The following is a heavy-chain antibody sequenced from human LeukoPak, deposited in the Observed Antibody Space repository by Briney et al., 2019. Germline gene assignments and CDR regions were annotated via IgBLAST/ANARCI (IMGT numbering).Heavy chain of an antibody. D-gene: IGHD3/OR15-3a*01. CDR2: INSDETRT. V-gene: IGHV3-74*01. CDR1: GFTFSSYW. J-gene: IGHJ6*02. Sequence: GGSLRLSCAASGFTFSSYWMHWVRQAPGKGLVWVSRINSDETRTNFADSVKGRFTISRDNAKNTLYLQMNSLRAEGTAVYYCARSTDSWTNYYGMDVWGQGTTVTVSS. CDR3: ARSTDSWTNYYGMDV.